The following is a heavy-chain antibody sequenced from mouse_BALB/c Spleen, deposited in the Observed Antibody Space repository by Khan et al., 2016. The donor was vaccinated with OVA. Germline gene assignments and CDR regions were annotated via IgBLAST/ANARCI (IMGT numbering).Heavy chain of an antibody. Sequence: QVQLQQSGAELVKPGASVKLSCKTSGYTFTNYWIQWIKQRPGQGLGWIGQIFPGTGTTYYHQNFKGKATLTVETSSNTAYMHLSSLTSEDSAVYFCARGYFGNYEFVYWGQGTLVTVSP. CDR1: GYTFTNYW. D-gene: IGHD2-1*01. CDR3: ARGYFGNYEFVY. CDR2: IFPGTGTT. J-gene: IGHJ3*01. V-gene: IGHV1S132*01.